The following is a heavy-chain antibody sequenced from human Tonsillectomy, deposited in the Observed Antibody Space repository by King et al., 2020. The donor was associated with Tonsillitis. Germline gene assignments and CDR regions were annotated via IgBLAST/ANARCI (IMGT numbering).Heavy chain of an antibody. V-gene: IGHV1-18*01. CDR2: ISAYNVNT. J-gene: IGHJ4*02. CDR1: GYTFTIYG. D-gene: IGHD3-22*01. Sequence: VQLVESGAEVKKPGASVKVFCKASGYTFTIYGISWVRQAPGHGLEWMGWISAYNVNTNYAQELLGRVTMTTDTATSTAYMELRSLRSDDTAVYYCARSYYYDSSGYLGDYWGQGTLVTVSS. CDR3: ARSYYYDSSGYLGDY.